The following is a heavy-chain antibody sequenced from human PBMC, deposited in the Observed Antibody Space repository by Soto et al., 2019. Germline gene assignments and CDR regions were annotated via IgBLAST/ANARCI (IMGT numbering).Heavy chain of an antibody. CDR1: GFTFSRYA. V-gene: IGHV3-23*01. CDR3: AKDITAGAGTSGQHYAY. D-gene: IGHD6-19*01. Sequence: EVQLLESGGGLVQPGGSLRLSCAASGFTFSRYAMSWVRQAPGKGLEWVSAISGSGASTYYADSVKGRFTISRDNSKNTLFLQMNSLRAEDAGVYHCAKDITAGAGTSGQHYAYWGQGTLVTVSS. CDR2: ISGSGAST. J-gene: IGHJ4*02.